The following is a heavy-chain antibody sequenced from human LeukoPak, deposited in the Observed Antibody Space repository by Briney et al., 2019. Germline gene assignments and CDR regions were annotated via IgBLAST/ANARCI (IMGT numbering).Heavy chain of an antibody. Sequence: SETLSLTCTVSGGSVSSASYYWSWIRQPPGRGLEWIAYVYYSGSTKYNPSLKSGVTISVDTSKNQFSLKLCSVTAADTAIYYCARLSLDNWFDPWGQGTLVTVSS. J-gene: IGHJ5*02. CDR2: VYYSGST. D-gene: IGHD3-16*02. CDR3: ARLSLDNWFDP. CDR1: GGSVSSASYY. V-gene: IGHV4-61*01.